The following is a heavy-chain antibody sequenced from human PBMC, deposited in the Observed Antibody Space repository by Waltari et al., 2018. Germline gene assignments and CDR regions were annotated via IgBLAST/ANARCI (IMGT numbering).Heavy chain of an antibody. D-gene: IGHD2-2*01. CDR1: GFTFSSYG. CDR3: ARETKGTSWYGMDV. CDR2: IWYEESNK. V-gene: IGHV3-33*01. Sequence: QVQLVESGGGVVQPGRSLRLSCAVSGFTFSSYGMHWVRQAQGKGLGWVAVIWYEESNKDYADSVKDRFTISRDNSKNTLYLQMNSLRAEDTAVYYCARETKGTSWYGMDVWGQGTTVTVSS. J-gene: IGHJ6*02.